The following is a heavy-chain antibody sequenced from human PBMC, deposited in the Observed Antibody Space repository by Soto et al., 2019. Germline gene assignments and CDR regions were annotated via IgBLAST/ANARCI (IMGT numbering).Heavy chain of an antibody. V-gene: IGHV4-59*01. CDR2: INNNGNT. J-gene: IGHJ4*02. D-gene: IGHD1-26*01. Sequence: PSETLSLTCNVSGWIRQPPGKGLEWIGYINNNGNTDYNPSLESRVTISVDTSRNQISLYLTSVTAADTAIYYCAATPRYWGQGTLVTVS. CDR3: AATPRY. CDR1: G.